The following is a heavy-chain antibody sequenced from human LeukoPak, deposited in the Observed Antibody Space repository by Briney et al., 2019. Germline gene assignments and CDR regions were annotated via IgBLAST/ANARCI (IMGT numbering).Heavy chain of an antibody. V-gene: IGHV3-21*01. Sequence: PGGSLRLSCAASRFTFSSYSMNWVRQAPGKGLEWVSSISSSYIYYADSVKGRFTISRDNAKNSLYLQMNSLRAEDTAVYYCARDGLVVVHDYWGQGTLVTVSS. CDR3: ARDGLVVVHDY. CDR1: RFTFSSYS. CDR2: ISSSYI. J-gene: IGHJ4*02. D-gene: IGHD3-22*01.